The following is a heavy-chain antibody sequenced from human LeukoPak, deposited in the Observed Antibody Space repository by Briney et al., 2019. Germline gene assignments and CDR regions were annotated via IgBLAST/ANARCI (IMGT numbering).Heavy chain of an antibody. Sequence: QSGGSLRLSCAASGFTFSSYAMSWVRQAPGKGLEWVSAISGSGGSTYYADSVRGRFTISRDNSKNTLYLQMNSLRAEDTAVYYCATGRYSSGWSYWGQGTLVTVSS. J-gene: IGHJ4*02. CDR3: ATGRYSSGWSY. D-gene: IGHD6-19*01. CDR2: ISGSGGST. V-gene: IGHV3-23*01. CDR1: GFTFSSYA.